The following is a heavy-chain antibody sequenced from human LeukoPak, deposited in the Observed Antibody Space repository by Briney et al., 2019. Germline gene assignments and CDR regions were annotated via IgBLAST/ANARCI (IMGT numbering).Heavy chain of an antibody. CDR3: ARGLGSSWYGGEVDY. CDR1: GGSISSSSYY. Sequence: PSETLSLTCTVSGGSISSSSYYWGWIRQPPGKGLEWIGSIYYSGSTYYNPSLKSRVTISVDTSKNQFSLKLSSVTAADTAVYYCARGLGSSWYGGEVDYWGQGTLVTVSS. D-gene: IGHD6-13*01. CDR2: IYYSGST. V-gene: IGHV4-39*07. J-gene: IGHJ4*02.